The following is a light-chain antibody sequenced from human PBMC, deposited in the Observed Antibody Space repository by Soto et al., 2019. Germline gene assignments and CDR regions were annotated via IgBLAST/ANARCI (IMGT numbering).Light chain of an antibody. CDR3: AAWDNNLRGL. Sequence: QPVLTQPPSASGTPGQRVTISCSGSSSNIGSHYVYWYQQLPGTAPKLLIYSNDQRPSGVPDRFSGSKSGTSASLAISGLRSEDEADYYCAAWDNNLRGLFGGGTKLTVL. J-gene: IGLJ2*01. CDR1: SSNIGSHY. V-gene: IGLV1-47*02. CDR2: SND.